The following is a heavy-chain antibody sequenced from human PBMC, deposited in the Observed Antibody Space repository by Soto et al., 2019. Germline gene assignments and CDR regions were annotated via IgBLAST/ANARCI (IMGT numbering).Heavy chain of an antibody. CDR2: IRTKAFGGTT. V-gene: IGHV3-49*03. CDR1: GFTFGDYG. J-gene: IGHJ4*02. Sequence: PGGSLRLSCTASGFTFGDYGMNWLRQAPGKGLEWVSFIRTKAFGGTTEYAASVKGRFTISRDDSKSIAYLQMNSLEPEDTAVYYCTRESMTTVVTPPFDYWGPGTLVTVSS. D-gene: IGHD4-17*01. CDR3: TRESMTTVVTPPFDY.